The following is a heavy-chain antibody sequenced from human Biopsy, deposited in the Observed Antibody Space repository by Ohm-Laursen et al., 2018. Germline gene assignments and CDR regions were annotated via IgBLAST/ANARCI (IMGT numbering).Heavy chain of an antibody. CDR3: ARDALGGGSYRFFY. Sequence: SVKVSCKPSGGSFSSYAISWVRQAPGQGLEWMGGIIPSFGTPNYAQMFQGRVTITADTSTSTAYMELSSLRSDDTAVYYCARDALGGGSYRFFYWGQGSLVTVSS. CDR1: GGSFSSYA. J-gene: IGHJ4*02. V-gene: IGHV1-69*06. CDR2: IIPSFGTP. D-gene: IGHD1-26*01.